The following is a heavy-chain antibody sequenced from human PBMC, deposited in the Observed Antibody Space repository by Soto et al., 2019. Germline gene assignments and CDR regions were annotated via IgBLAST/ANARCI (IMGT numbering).Heavy chain of an antibody. D-gene: IGHD4-17*01. CDR1: GFTFSNYA. CDR2: ISYDGSNK. CDR3: ARDLGNNYGSFAY. J-gene: IGHJ4*02. V-gene: IGHV3-30-3*01. Sequence: QVQLVESGGGVVQPGTSLRLSCVASGFTFSNYAMNWVRQAPGKGLEWVAVISYDGSNKYYADSVKGRIIISRDNSRNTLYLQMNNLRAEDTAMYYCARDLGNNYGSFAYWGQGTLVTVSS.